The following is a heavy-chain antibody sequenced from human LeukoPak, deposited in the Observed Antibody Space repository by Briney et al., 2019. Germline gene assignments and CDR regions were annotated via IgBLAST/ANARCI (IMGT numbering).Heavy chain of an antibody. CDR1: GFTFSSYS. CDR2: ISGSGGST. J-gene: IGHJ5*02. CDR3: ATWYGSEKS. D-gene: IGHD3-10*01. V-gene: IGHV3-23*01. Sequence: GGSLRLSCTASGFTFSSYSMNWVRQAPGKGLEWVSAISGSGGSTYYAEYLQGRFTLSRDNSKNTLYLQMNSLRAEDTAVYYCATWYGSEKSWGQGTLVTVSS.